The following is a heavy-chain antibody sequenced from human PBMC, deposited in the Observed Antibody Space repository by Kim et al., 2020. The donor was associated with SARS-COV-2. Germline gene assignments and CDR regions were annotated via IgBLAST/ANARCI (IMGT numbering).Heavy chain of an antibody. CDR1: GFSFRSCA. Sequence: GGSLRLSCAASGFSFRSCAMHWVRQAPGKGLEWVALVSSDGYNKYYGDSVKGRFTVSRDNSENTLSLQMNSLRAEDTAVYYCASGAYFYHYYMDVWGKGTTVAVSS. CDR3: ASGAYFYHYYMDV. CDR2: VSSDGYNK. V-gene: IGHV3-30-3*01. D-gene: IGHD2-21*01. J-gene: IGHJ6*03.